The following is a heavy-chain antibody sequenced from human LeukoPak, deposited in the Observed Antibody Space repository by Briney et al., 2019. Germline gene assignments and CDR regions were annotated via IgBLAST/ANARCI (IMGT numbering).Heavy chain of an antibody. CDR2: ISGYQGRT. CDR3: ARSDLGTITAGAFNY. D-gene: IGHD5-24*01. J-gene: IGHJ4*02. V-gene: IGHV1-18*01. Sequence: ASVKVSCKASGYTFTNYGITWVRQAPGQGLEWMGWISGYQGRTKYAQNFQGRVTMTIDTSTSTAYMDLRSLRSDDTAIYFCARSDLGTITAGAFNYWGQGTLVAVSS. CDR1: GYTFTNYG.